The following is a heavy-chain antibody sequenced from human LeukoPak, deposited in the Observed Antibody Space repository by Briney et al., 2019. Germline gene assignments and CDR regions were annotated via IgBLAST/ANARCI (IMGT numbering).Heavy chain of an antibody. CDR2: ISSSSSYI. D-gene: IGHD1-26*01. V-gene: IGHV3-21*01. J-gene: IGHJ4*02. CDR3: ARDNEVGATIPDYFDY. CDR1: GFTFSSYS. Sequence: GGSLRLSCAASGFTFSSYSMNWVRQAPGKGLEWVSSISSSSSYIYYADSVKGRFTISRDNAKNSLYLQMNSLRAEDTAVYYCARDNEVGATIPDYFDYWGQGTLVTVSS.